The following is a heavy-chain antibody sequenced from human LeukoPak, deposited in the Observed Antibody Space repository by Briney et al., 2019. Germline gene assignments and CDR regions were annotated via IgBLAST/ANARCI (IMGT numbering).Heavy chain of an antibody. V-gene: IGHV1-46*01. J-gene: IGHJ6*02. Sequence: ASVKASCKSSGYTFTSYYMHWVRQAPGQGLEWMGIINPSGGSTSYAQKFQGRVTMTRDTSTSTVYMELSSLRSEDTAVYYCARVPGPYGSGSYYTNYGMDVWGQGTTVTVSS. D-gene: IGHD3-10*01. CDR3: ARVPGPYGSGSYYTNYGMDV. CDR1: GYTFTSYY. CDR2: INPSGGST.